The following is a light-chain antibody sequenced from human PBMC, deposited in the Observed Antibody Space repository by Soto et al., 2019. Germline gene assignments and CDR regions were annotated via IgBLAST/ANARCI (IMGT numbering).Light chain of an antibody. V-gene: IGKV3-11*01. CDR1: QSVSSY. J-gene: IGKJ4*01. CDR2: DAS. CDR3: QQRSNWPLT. Sequence: IVLTQSPGTLSLSPWERATLSFRASQSVSSYLAWYQQKPGQAPRLLIYDASNRATGIPARFSGSGSGTDFTLTISSLEPEDFAVYYCQQRSNWPLTCGGGTKGDIK.